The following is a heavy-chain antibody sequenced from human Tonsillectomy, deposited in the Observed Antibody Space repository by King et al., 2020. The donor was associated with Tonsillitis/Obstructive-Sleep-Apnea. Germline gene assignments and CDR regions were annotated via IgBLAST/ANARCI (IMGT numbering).Heavy chain of an antibody. D-gene: IGHD4-17*01. CDR1: GFTFSSYG. CDR3: AREVGGDYVHAFDI. V-gene: IGHV3-33*01. CDR2: IWYDGSNK. Sequence: VQLVESGGGVVQPGRSLRLSCAASGFTFSSYGMHWVRQAPGTGLEWVAVIWYDGSNKYYADSVKGRFTISRDNSKNTLYLQMNSLRAEDTAVYYCAREVGGDYVHAFDIWGQGTMVTVSS. J-gene: IGHJ3*02.